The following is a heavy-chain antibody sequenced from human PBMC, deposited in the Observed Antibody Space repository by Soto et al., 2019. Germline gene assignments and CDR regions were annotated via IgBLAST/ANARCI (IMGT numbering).Heavy chain of an antibody. CDR1: GGTFSSYT. J-gene: IGHJ4*02. CDR3: ARTGGYSYGYCQY. CDR2: IIPILGIA. Sequence: QVQLVQSGAEVKKPGSSVKVSCKASGGTFSSYTISWVRQAPGQGLEWMGRIIPILGIANYAQKFQGRVTITADKSTSTAYMELSSLRSEDTDVYYCARTGGYSYGYCQYWGQGTLVTVSS. V-gene: IGHV1-69*02. D-gene: IGHD5-18*01.